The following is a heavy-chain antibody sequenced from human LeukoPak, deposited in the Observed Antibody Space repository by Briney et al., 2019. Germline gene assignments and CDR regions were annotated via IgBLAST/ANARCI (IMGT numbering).Heavy chain of an antibody. J-gene: IGHJ3*01. V-gene: IGHV4-34*01. Sequence: PSETLSLTCAVYGGSFSGYFWSWIRQPPGKGLEWIGEINHSGSTNYNPSLKSRVTISVDTSKNQFSLKLSSVTAADTAVYYCAREWSAFDFWGRGTMVTVSS. CDR3: AREWSAFDF. D-gene: IGHD1-26*01. CDR2: INHSGST. CDR1: GGSFSGYF.